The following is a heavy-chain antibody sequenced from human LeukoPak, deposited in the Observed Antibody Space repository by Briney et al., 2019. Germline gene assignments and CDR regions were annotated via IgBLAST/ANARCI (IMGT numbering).Heavy chain of an antibody. CDR2: SYHSGST. CDR3: ASGGSWSGTFPGS. CDR1: GGSIISGGYS. Sequence: PSGALSLTCSGAGGSIISGGYSWRWSRQPPGEGLGGIGYSYHSGSTYYNPSLKSRVTISVDTSKNQFSLKLSSVTAADTAVYYCASGGSWSGTFPGSWGQGTLVTVSS. J-gene: IGHJ5*02. V-gene: IGHV4-30-2*02. D-gene: IGHD6-13*01.